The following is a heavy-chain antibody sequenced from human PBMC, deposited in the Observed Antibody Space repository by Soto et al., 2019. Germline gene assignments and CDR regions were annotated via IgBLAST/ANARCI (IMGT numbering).Heavy chain of an antibody. CDR1: GFTFSAYA. J-gene: IGHJ2*01. CDR2: IHGGGGAT. Sequence: EVQLLESGGGLVQPGGSLRLSCAASGFTFSAYAMGWVRQAPGKGLEWVSTIHGGGGATHYADSVKGRFTISRDDSKNTLYAQVTSLRAEDTAVYYCAKFEGHPMEGWYLDFWGRGTLVTVSS. CDR3: AKFEGHPMEGWYLDF. D-gene: IGHD1-1*01. V-gene: IGHV3-23*01.